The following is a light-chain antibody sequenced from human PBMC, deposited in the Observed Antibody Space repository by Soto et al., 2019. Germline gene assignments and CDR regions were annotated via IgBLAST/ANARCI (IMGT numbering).Light chain of an antibody. CDR3: QQSYSGPLT. CDR1: QSISSY. Sequence: DIQMTQSPSSLSASVGDRVTITCRASQSISSYLNWYQQKPGKAPKVLIYAASSLQSGVPSTFSGIGSGTDFTLSISSLQPEDFATYYCQQSYSGPLTFGAGTKVDIK. J-gene: IGKJ4*01. CDR2: AAS. V-gene: IGKV1-39*01.